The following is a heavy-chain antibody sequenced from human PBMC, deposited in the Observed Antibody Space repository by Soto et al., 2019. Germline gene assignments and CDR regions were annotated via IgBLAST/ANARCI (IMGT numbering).Heavy chain of an antibody. D-gene: IGHD1-1*01. J-gene: IGHJ6*02. CDR3: ARSLPTGTTHSGMDV. CDR1: AGSISGYQW. Sequence: TLSLTCTVSAGSISGYQWSWIRQPPGKALEWLALIDWDDDKYYSTSLKTRLTISKDTSKNQVVLTMTNMDPVDTATYYCARSLPTGTTHSGMDVWGQGTTVTVSS. V-gene: IGHV2-70*18. CDR2: IDWDDDK.